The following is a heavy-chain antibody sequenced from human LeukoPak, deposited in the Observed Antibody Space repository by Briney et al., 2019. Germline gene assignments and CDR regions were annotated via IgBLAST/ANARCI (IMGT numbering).Heavy chain of an antibody. J-gene: IGHJ4*01. CDR1: GGSISSYY. Sequence: SETLSLTCTVSGGSISSYYWSWIRQPPGKGLEWIGYMFYSDTPNYNPSLNSRVTISVDTSKNQFSLRLSSVTAADTAVYYCARGALDYYLDYWGHGTLVTVSS. CDR2: MFYSDTP. D-gene: IGHD3-9*01. V-gene: IGHV4-59*08. CDR3: ARGALDYYLDY.